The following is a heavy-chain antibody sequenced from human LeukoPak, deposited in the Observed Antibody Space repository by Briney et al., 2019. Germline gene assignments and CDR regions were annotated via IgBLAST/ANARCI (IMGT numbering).Heavy chain of an antibody. Sequence: GASVKVSCKASGYTFTGYYMHWVRQAPGQGLEWMGWINPNSGGTNYAQKFQGWVTMTRDTSISTAYMELSRLRSDDTAVYYCARESGVATIPLDYWGQGTLVTVSS. CDR1: GYTFTGYY. J-gene: IGHJ4*02. CDR3: ARESGVATIPLDY. D-gene: IGHD5-12*01. CDR2: INPNSGGT. V-gene: IGHV1-2*04.